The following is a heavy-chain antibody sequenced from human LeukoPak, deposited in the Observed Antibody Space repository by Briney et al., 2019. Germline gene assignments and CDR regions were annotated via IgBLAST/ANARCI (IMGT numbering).Heavy chain of an antibody. CDR2: INPSGGST. J-gene: IGHJ5*02. D-gene: IGHD2-21*02. CDR1: GYTFTSYY. V-gene: IGHV1-46*01. CDR3: AREGCGGDCSNWFDP. Sequence: ASVKVSCKASGYTFTSYYMHWVRQAPGQGLEWMGIINPSGGSTSYAQKFQGRVTMTRDTSTSTVYMELRSLSSEDTAVYYCAREGCGGDCSNWFDPWGQGTLVTVSS.